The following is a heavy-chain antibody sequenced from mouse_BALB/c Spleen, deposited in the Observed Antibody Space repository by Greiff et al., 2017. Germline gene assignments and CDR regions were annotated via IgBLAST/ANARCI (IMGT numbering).Heavy chain of an antibody. Sequence: EVKVVESGGGLVQPGGSRKLSCAASGFTFSSFGMHWVRQAPEKGLEWVAYISSGSSTIYYADTVKGRFTISRDNPKNTLFLQMTSLRSEDTAMYYCARSDDGYAMDYWGQGTSVTVSS. CDR3: ARSDDGYAMDY. CDR2: ISSGSSTI. D-gene: IGHD2-3*01. V-gene: IGHV5-17*02. CDR1: GFTFSSFG. J-gene: IGHJ4*01.